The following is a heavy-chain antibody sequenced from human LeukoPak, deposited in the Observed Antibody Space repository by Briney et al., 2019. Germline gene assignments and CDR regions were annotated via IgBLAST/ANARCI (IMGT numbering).Heavy chain of an antibody. CDR2: ISGSGGST. CDR3: AKDLMYYYDSSGYSDY. CDR1: GFTFSSYA. D-gene: IGHD3-22*01. V-gene: IGHV3-23*01. Sequence: GGSLRLSCAASGFTFSSYAISWVRQAPGKGLEWVSAISGSGGSTYYADSVKGRFTISRDNSKNTLHLQMNSLRAEDTAVYYCAKDLMYYYDSSGYSDYWGQGTLVTVSS. J-gene: IGHJ4*02.